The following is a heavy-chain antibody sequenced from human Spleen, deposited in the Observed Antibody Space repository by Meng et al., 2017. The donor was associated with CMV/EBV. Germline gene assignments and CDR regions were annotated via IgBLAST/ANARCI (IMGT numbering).Heavy chain of an antibody. CDR3: ARHPYCSSASCYRDWYFDL. D-gene: IGHD2-2*02. CDR2: ITPVLGIA. V-gene: IGHV1-69*02. Sequence: SSDTISWVRQAPGQELEGMGRITPVLGIANDAQNFLGRVTISADKSTATAYMEVSSLRSEDTAVYYCARHPYCSSASCYRDWYFDLWGRGTLVTVSS. CDR1: SSDT. J-gene: IGHJ2*01.